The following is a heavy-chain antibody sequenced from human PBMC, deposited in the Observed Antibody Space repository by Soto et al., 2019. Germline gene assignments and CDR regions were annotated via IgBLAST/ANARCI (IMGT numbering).Heavy chain of an antibody. V-gene: IGHV4-34*01. CDR2: VKDGGVT. J-gene: IGHJ4*02. CDR3: XXXXXXXXATX. Sequence: QVQLQQWGAGLLKPSETLSLTCAVNGGSFTGYYWSWVRQPPGKGLEWIGEVKDGGVTNYSPSLXSRVTISSDAPKKQFSLKVTSXXXXDXAVXXXXXXXXXXXATXWDQGTLVTVSS. CDR1: GGSFTGYY. D-gene: IGHD5-12*01.